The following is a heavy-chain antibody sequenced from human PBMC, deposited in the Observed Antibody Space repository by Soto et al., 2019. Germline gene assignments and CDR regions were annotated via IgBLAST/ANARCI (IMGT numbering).Heavy chain of an antibody. D-gene: IGHD3-16*02. CDR2: IKSKTDGGTT. CDR3: STLLSWILSY. Sequence: EVQLVESGGGLVKPGGSLRLSCATSGFTFNNAWMNWVRQAPGKGLEWVGRIKSKTDGGTTDYAAPVKGRFTISRDDSENTVYLQMNSLKTEDTAVYYCSTLLSWILSYWGQGTLVTVSS. J-gene: IGHJ4*02. CDR1: GFTFNNAW. V-gene: IGHV3-15*07.